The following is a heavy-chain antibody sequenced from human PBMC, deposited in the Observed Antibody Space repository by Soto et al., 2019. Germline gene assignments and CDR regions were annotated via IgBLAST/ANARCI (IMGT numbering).Heavy chain of an antibody. J-gene: IGHJ6*02. V-gene: IGHV5-10-1*01. CDR3: ARQRISSGSYYDYYYGMDV. CDR2: IDPSDSYT. CDR1: GYSFTSYW. D-gene: IGHD1-26*01. Sequence: PGESLKISCKGSGYSFTSYWISWVRQMRGKGLEWMGRIDPSDSYTNYSPSFQGHVTISADKSISTAYLQWSSLKASDTAMYYCARQRISSGSYYDYYYGMDVWGQGTTVTVSS.